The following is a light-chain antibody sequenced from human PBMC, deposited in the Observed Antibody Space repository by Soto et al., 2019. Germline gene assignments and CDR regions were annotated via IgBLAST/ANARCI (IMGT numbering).Light chain of an antibody. V-gene: IGKV1-5*03. CDR2: KAS. CDR1: HNLNGW. CDR3: QQYNDYSWT. J-gene: IGKJ1*01. Sequence: DIRMTQSPSTLSASVGDRVTITCRASHNLNGWLAWFQQKPGKAPKVLIYKASNLETGVPSRFSGSGSGTEFTLTISSLQPDDFATYYCQQYNDYSWTFGQGTKVEIK.